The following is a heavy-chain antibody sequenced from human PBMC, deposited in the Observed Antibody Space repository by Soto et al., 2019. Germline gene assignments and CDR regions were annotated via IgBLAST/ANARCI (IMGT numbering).Heavy chain of an antibody. V-gene: IGHV3-30*18. D-gene: IGHD3-22*01. CDR1: GFTFSSYG. J-gene: IGHJ4*02. CDR2: ISYDGSNK. Sequence: LRLSCAASGFTFSSYGMHWVRQAPGKGLEWVAVISYDGSNKYYADSVKGRFTISRDNSKNALYLQMNSLRAEDTAVYYCAKDSYYYDSSGYSPPDYWGQGTLVTVSS. CDR3: AKDSYYYDSSGYSPPDY.